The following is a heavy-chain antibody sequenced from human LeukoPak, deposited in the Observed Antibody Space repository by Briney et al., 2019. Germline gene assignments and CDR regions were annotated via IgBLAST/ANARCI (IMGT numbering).Heavy chain of an antibody. V-gene: IGHV1-46*01. CDR1: GYTFTSNY. J-gene: IGHJ5*02. CDR3: ARDTTVTNYWFDP. Sequence: ASVKVSCKAFGYTFTSNYMHWVRQAPGQGLEWMGIINPSGGSTSYAQKFQGRVTMTRDMSTSTVYMELSSLRSEDTAVYYCARDTTVTNYWFDPWGQGTLVTVSS. D-gene: IGHD4-17*01. CDR2: INPSGGST.